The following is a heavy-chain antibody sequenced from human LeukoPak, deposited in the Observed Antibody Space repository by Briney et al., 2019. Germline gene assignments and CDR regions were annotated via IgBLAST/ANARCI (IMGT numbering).Heavy chain of an antibody. J-gene: IGHJ4*02. CDR1: GFGVHTFA. CDR3: AKDHSADGWPTFEY. D-gene: IGHD5-24*01. CDR2: ITKYDGRV. Sequence: GGSLRLSCAVSGFGVHTFAMSWVRPAPGKGLEWLASITKYDGRVYYADSVRGRFTISRDSSQNELYLQMNSLRADDSAIYYCAKDHSADGWPTFEYWGQGTLVTVSS. V-gene: IGHV3-23*01.